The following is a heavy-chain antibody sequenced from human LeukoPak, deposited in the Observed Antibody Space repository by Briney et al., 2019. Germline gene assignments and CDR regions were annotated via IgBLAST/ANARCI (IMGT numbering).Heavy chain of an antibody. D-gene: IGHD2-2*01. J-gene: IGHJ5*02. CDR1: RYTFTYYY. Sequence: GASVKVSCKASRYTFTYYYMHWVRQAPGQGLEWMGWINPNSGGTNYAQKFQGRVTMTRDTSISTAYMELSRLRSDDTAVYYCARGGWSPGYCSSSSCLDWFDPWGQGTLVTVSS. CDR2: INPNSGGT. V-gene: IGHV1-2*02. CDR3: ARGGWSPGYCSSSSCLDWFDP.